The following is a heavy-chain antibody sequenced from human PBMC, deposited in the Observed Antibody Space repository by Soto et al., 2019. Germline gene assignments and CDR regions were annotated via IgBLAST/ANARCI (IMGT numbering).Heavy chain of an antibody. CDR2: ISDSGGST. CDR3: AKGGSYLVRGVIYYYYGMDV. V-gene: IGHV3-23*01. CDR1: GFTFSKYA. Sequence: LRPSCAASGFTFSKYAMSWVRQAPGKGLEWVSSISDSGGSTYYADSVKGRFTISRDNSKNTLYLQMNSLRAEDTALYYCAKGGSYLVRGVIYYYYGMDVWGQGTTVTVS. D-gene: IGHD3-10*01. J-gene: IGHJ6*02.